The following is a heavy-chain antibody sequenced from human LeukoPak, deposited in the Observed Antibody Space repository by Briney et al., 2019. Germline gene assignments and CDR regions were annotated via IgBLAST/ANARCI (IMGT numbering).Heavy chain of an antibody. V-gene: IGHV4-34*01. CDR3: ARGSSYGDYEDAWHFQH. D-gene: IGHD4-17*01. CDR1: GGSFSGYY. J-gene: IGHJ1*01. Sequence: SETLSLTCAVYGGSFSGYYWSWIRQPPGKGLEWMGEINHSGSTNYNPSLKSRATISVDTSKNQFSLKLSSVTAADTAVYYCARGSSYGDYEDAWHFQHWGQGTLVTVSS. CDR2: INHSGST.